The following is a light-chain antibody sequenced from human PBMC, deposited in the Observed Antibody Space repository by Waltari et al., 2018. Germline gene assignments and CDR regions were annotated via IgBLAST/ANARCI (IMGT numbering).Light chain of an antibody. CDR1: SSNIGSNT. V-gene: IGLV1-44*01. CDR3: AAWDDSLNGWV. J-gene: IGLJ3*02. Sequence: QSVLTQPPSASGTPGQRVTSSCSGSSSNIGSNTVNWYQQPPGTAPKPLTYSNNQRPSGVPDRFSGSKSGTSASLAISGLQSEDEADYYCAAWDDSLNGWVFGGGTKLTVL. CDR2: SNN.